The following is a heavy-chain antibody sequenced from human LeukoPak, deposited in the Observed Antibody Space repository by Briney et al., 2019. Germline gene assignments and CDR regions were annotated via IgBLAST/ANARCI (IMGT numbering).Heavy chain of an antibody. J-gene: IGHJ5*02. CDR3: ARDKDYTSSADL. CDR1: GYSFTSYW. V-gene: IGHV3-7*01. D-gene: IGHD6-6*01. CDR2: IKQDGSEK. Sequence: GESLKISCKGSGYSFTSYWMNWVRPAPGKGLEWVANIKQDGSEKTYVDSMKGRFTISRDNAKNSLYLQMNSLRAEDTAVYYCARDKDYTSSADLWGQGTLVTVSS.